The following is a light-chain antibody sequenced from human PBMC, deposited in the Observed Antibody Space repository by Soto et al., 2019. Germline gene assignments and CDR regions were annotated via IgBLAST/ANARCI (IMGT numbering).Light chain of an antibody. J-gene: IGKJ4*01. CDR2: GTS. CDR1: QRVSSSY. V-gene: IGKV3-20*01. CDR3: QQYGASPCFS. Sequence: EIVLTQSPGTLSWSPGERANISCRASQRVSSSYLAWFQQKPCQAPRLLIYGTSNRAPCIPDRLSGGGSGTDFALTVSRLEPEDFAVYYCQQYGASPCFSFGGGTKVEIK.